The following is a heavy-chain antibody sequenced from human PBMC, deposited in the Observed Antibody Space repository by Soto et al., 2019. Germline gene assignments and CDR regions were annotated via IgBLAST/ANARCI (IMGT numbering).Heavy chain of an antibody. J-gene: IGHJ5*02. CDR3: ARDGDPGYSFWSGPLGGGRFDP. CDR1: GATFGNTA. CDR2: IVPLFGSA. D-gene: IGHD3-3*01. V-gene: IGHV1-69*12. Sequence: VQLVQSGAEVKEPGSSVNVSCKTSGATFGNTAVTWVRQAPGHGLEWIGGIVPLFGSANYAQTFRGRVTITADESTSRAYMQLSSLRTDDTAVYYCARDGDPGYSFWSGPLGGGRFDPWGQGTLATVSS.